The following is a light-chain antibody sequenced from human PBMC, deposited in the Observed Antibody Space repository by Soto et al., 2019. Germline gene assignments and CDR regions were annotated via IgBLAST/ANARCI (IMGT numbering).Light chain of an antibody. CDR1: KLGDKY. J-gene: IGLJ2*01. CDR3: QAWDSSTPVV. V-gene: IGLV3-1*01. Sequence: SYELTQPPSVSVSPGQTASITCSGDKLGDKYSCWYQQKPGQSPVPVIYEDRKRPSGIPERFSGSKSGNTATLTISGTQAMDEADYYCQAWDSSTPVVFGGGTKLTVL. CDR2: EDR.